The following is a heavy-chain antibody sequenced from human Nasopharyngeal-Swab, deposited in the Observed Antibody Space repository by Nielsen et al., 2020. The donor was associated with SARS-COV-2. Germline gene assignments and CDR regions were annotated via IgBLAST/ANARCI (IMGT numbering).Heavy chain of an antibody. D-gene: IGHD2-8*01. CDR3: AWAEAPNPYYYYGIDV. J-gene: IGHJ6*02. CDR2: IIPIFGTA. Sequence: WVRQAPGQGLEWMGGIIPIFGTANYAQKFQGRVTITADKSTSTAYMELSSLRSEDTAVYYCAWAEAPNPYYYYGIDVWGQGITVTVSS. V-gene: IGHV1-69*06.